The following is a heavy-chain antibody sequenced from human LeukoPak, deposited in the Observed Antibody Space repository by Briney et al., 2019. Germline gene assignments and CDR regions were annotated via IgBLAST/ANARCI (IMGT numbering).Heavy chain of an antibody. V-gene: IGHV3-30*01. D-gene: IGHD2-2*01. CDR3: ARDQKDCSSTSCYEYYYYGMDV. Sequence: AXIXXXGSNKYYADSVKGRFTISRDNSKNTLYLQMNSLRAEDTAVYYCARDQKDCSSTSCYEYYYYGMDVWGQGTTVTVSS. CDR2: IXXXGSNK. J-gene: IGHJ6*02.